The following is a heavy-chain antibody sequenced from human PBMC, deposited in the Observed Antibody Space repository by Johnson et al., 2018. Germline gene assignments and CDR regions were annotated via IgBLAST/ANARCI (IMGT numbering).Heavy chain of an antibody. CDR2: IGGSDGTI. Sequence: VQLVETGGGLVKPGGSLGLSCAASGFTFSDYYMSWVRQAPGKGLEWVSYIGGSDGTIYYADSGRGRFTISRDNAKNSLYLQMNSLGAEDTAIYSWARLGYNYAMDVWGQGTSVTVSS. J-gene: IGHJ6*02. V-gene: IGHV3-11*01. CDR3: ARLGYNYAMDV. CDR1: GFTFSDYY.